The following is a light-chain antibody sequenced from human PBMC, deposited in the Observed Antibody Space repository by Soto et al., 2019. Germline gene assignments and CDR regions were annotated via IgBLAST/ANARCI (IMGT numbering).Light chain of an antibody. Sequence: IRLTNSPSSVSASVGDRVAITCRASQGISSYLGWYQQKPGKAPNLLIYDASTLHSGVPSRFSGGGSGTDFTLTISSLQPEDFATYYCQQVNVYPSTFGGGTKVDIK. CDR1: QGISSY. CDR3: QQVNVYPST. CDR2: DAS. J-gene: IGKJ4*01. V-gene: IGKV1-9*01.